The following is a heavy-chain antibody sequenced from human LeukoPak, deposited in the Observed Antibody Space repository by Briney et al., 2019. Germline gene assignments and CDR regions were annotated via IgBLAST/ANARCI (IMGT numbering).Heavy chain of an antibody. V-gene: IGHV3-7*01. CDR3: TRDPRVLDY. CDR2: INQDGTEK. D-gene: IGHD3-10*01. J-gene: IGHJ4*02. Sequence: GGSLRLSCAASGFTFTTYWMSWVRQLPGKGLEWVANINQDGTEKYYVDSVKGRFTISRDNSKNTLYLQMNSLRTEDTAVYYCTRDPRVLDYWGQGTLVTVSS. CDR1: GFTFTTYW.